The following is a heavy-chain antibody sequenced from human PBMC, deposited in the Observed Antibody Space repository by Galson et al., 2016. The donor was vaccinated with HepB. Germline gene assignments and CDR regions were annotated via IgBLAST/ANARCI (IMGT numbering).Heavy chain of an antibody. CDR2: IFSGDAT. D-gene: IGHD3-22*01. J-gene: IGHJ3*02. V-gene: IGHV3-53*01. CDR1: GFTVSGKY. CDR3: EGYSDPFVI. Sequence: SLRLSCAASGFTVSGKYMSWARLAPGKGLEWVSVIFSGDATYYRDSVKGRFTISRDSSKNTLYLQMNNLRAEDTAVYYCEGYSDPFVIWGQGTMVTVSS.